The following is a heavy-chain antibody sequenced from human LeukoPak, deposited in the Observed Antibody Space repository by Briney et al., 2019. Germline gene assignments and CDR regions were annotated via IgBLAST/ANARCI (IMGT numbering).Heavy chain of an antibody. CDR2: ISGGSSTI. CDR3: ARDYGYSSSFDY. CDR1: GFIFSSSS. Sequence: PGGSLRLSCAAFGFIFSSSSMNWVRQAPGKGLEWVSYISGGSSTIHYADSVKGRFTISRDNAKNSLYLQMNSLRDEDTALYYCARDYGYSSSFDYWGQGTLVTVSS. J-gene: IGHJ4*02. V-gene: IGHV3-48*02. D-gene: IGHD6-13*01.